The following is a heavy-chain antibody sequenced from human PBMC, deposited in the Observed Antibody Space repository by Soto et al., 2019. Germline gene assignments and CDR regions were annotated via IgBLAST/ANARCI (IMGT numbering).Heavy chain of an antibody. CDR3: AGTCLDGLDF. CDR1: GGTFSSYA. V-gene: IGHV1-69*06. J-gene: IGHJ6*02. D-gene: IGHD2-15*01. Sequence: GASVKVSCKASGGTFSSYAISWVRQAPGQGLEWMGGIIPIFGTANYAQKFQGRVTITADKSTSTAYMELSSLRSEDTAVYCSAGTCLDGLDFWGQGTTVTVSS. CDR2: IIPIFGTA.